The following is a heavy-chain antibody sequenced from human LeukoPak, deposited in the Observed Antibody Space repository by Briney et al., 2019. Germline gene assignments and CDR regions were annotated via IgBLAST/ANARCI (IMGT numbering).Heavy chain of an antibody. D-gene: IGHD3-22*01. CDR1: GFTFSSYW. CDR2: IKQDGSEK. CDR3: ARDRKWLLRPLDY. Sequence: PGGSLRLSCAASGFTFSSYWMSWVRQAPGKGLEWVANIKQDGSEKYYVDSVKGRFTISRDNAKNSLYLQMNSLRAEDTAVYYCARDRKWLLRPLDYRGQGTLVTVSS. V-gene: IGHV3-7*01. J-gene: IGHJ4*02.